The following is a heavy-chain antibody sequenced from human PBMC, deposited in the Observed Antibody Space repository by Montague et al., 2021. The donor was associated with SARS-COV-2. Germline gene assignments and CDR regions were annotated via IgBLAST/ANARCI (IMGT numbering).Heavy chain of an antibody. D-gene: IGHD6-6*01. V-gene: IGHV3-23*01. CDR2: IDPAGGAT. J-gene: IGHJ4*02. Sequence: SLRLSCAASGFIFGDYWMSWVRQAPGKGLEWVSTIDPAGGATYYADSVRGRFAISRDNSKNILSLQMDSLTADDTAVYYCASSNFFAYWGQGTLITVSS. CDR3: ASSNFFAY. CDR1: GFIFGDYW.